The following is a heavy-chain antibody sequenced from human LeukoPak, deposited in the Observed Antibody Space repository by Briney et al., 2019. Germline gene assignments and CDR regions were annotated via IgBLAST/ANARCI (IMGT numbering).Heavy chain of an antibody. J-gene: IGHJ4*02. CDR3: AKDHYDFWSGYYNGGPFDY. CDR2: IWYDGSNK. D-gene: IGHD3-3*01. Sequence: GGSLRLSCAASGFTFSSYGMHWVRQAPGKGLKWVAVIWYDGSNKYCADSVKGRFTISRDNSKNTLYLQMNSLRAEDTAVYYCAKDHYDFWSGYYNGGPFDYWGQGTLVTVSS. CDR1: GFTFSSYG. V-gene: IGHV3-33*06.